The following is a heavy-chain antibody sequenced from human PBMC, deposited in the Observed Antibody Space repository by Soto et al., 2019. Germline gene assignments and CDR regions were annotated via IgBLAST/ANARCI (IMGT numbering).Heavy chain of an antibody. V-gene: IGHV1-69*01. CDR3: ASDFGEIDAFDI. CDR2: VIPTLATA. D-gene: IGHD4-17*01. J-gene: IGHJ3*02. CDR1: GGPFNNHA. Sequence: QVQLVQSGAEVKKPGSSVKVSCKTSGGPFNNHAINWVRQAPGQGLEWVGLVIPTLATADYAQKFQGRVTMHADEVTNTAYMELSSLRSDDTGVYYCASDFGEIDAFDIWGQGTLVTVAS.